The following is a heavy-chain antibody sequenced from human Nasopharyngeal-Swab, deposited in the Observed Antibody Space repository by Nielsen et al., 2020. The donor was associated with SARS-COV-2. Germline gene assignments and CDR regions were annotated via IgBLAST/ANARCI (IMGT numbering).Heavy chain of an antibody. CDR3: ARGDLASWSYIAFDI. J-gene: IGHJ3*02. V-gene: IGHV3-21*01. CDR2: ISSSSSYI. CDR1: GFTFNNYN. D-gene: IGHD3-10*01. Sequence: GESLKISCAASGFTFNNYNFNWVRQAPGKGLEWVSSISSSSSYIYYADSVKGRFTISRDNAKNSLYLQMNSLRAEDTAVYYCARGDLASWSYIAFDIWGQGTMVTVSS.